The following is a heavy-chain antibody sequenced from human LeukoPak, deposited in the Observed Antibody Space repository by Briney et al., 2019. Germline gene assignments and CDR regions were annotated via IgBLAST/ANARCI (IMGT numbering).Heavy chain of an antibody. Sequence: GGSLRLSCTASGFPFSDYSMTWVRQAPGKGLEWISYIGISSGNTKYADSVKGRFTNSADNARNSLYLQMNSLRVEDTAVYYCARDHNYAFDNWGQGTLVSVSS. CDR2: IGISSGNT. CDR1: GFPFSDYS. V-gene: IGHV3-48*04. J-gene: IGHJ4*02. CDR3: ARDHNYAFDN. D-gene: IGHD1-1*01.